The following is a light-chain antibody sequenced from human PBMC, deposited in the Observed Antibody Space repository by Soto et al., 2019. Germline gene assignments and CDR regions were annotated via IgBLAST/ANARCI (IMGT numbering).Light chain of an antibody. CDR2: DGT. V-gene: IGLV2-14*03. J-gene: IGLJ2*01. Sequence: QSALTQPPSVSGSPGQSVAISCTGSSSDVSDYRYVSWYQQHPGKVPKLMIYDGTNRPSGVSTRFSGSKSGNTASLIISGLRAEDEAEYYCSSYTSASPLVVFGGGTKLTVL. CDR3: SSYTSASPLVV. CDR1: SSDVSDYRY.